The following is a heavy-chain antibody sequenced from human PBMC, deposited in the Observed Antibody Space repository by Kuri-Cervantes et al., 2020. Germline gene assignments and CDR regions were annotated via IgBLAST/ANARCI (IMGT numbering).Heavy chain of an antibody. D-gene: IGHD4-17*01. Sequence: GESLKISCAASGFTFSSYGMHWVRQAPGKGLEWVTFIVTDGSNKYYEDSVKGRFTISRDNSKTTLYLQMNSLRAEDTAMYYCARAADDDYGDGALGDIWGQGTMVTVSS. CDR2: IVTDGSNK. CDR3: ARAADDDYGDGALGDI. V-gene: IGHV3-30*02. CDR1: GFTFSSYG. J-gene: IGHJ3*02.